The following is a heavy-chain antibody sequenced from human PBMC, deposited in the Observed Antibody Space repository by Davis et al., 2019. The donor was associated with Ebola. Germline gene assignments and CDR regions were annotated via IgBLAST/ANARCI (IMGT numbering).Heavy chain of an antibody. V-gene: IGHV4-59*12. J-gene: IGHJ4*02. CDR3: ARGRRYSYGPPRY. Sequence: SETLSLTCTVSGGSISAYYWSWIRQPPGKALECIGYIYYSGSTNYNPSLKSRVTISVDTSKNQFSLKLSSVTAADTAVYYCARGRRYSYGPPRYWGQGTLVTVSS. CDR1: GGSISAYY. D-gene: IGHD5-18*01. CDR2: IYYSGST.